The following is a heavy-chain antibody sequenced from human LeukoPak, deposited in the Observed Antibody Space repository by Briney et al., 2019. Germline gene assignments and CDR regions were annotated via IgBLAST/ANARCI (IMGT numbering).Heavy chain of an antibody. V-gene: IGHV5-51*01. D-gene: IGHD4-23*01. CDR3: ARRQDYGGNSFFDY. J-gene: IGHJ4*02. Sequence: GESLKISCKGSGYSFTNYWIGWVRQMPGKGLEWMGIILPADSDTRYSPSFQGQVTLSADKSISTAYLQWSSLKASDTAMYYCARRQDYGGNSFFDYWGQGALVTVSS. CDR1: GYSFTNYW. CDR2: ILPADSDT.